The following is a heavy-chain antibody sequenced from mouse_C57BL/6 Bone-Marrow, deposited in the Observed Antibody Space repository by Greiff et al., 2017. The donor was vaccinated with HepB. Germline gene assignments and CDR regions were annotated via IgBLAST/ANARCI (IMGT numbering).Heavy chain of an antibody. CDR2: IYPRSGNT. Sequence: VQLQQSGAELARPGASVKLSCKASGYTFTSYGISWVKQRTGQGLEWIGEIYPRSGNTYYNEKFKGKATLTADKSSSTAYMELRSLTSEDSAVYLCARKGNVSAWFAYWGQGTLVTVSA. CDR1: GYTFTSYG. V-gene: IGHV1-81*01. J-gene: IGHJ3*01. CDR3: ARKGNVSAWFAY.